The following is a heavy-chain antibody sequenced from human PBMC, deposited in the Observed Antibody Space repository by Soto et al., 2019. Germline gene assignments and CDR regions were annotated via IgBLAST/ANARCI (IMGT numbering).Heavy chain of an antibody. D-gene: IGHD6-13*01. Sequence: EVPLVGSGGGLVQQGGSLRLSCAAAGFTFSSYWTRCVRHAPGKGLEWVANIKQDGSEKYYVDSVKGRFTISRDNAKNSLYLQMNSLRAEDTAVYYCARVIAALDYWGQGTLVTVSA. CDR1: GFTFSSYW. V-gene: IGHV3-7*04. CDR2: IKQDGSEK. CDR3: ARVIAALDY. J-gene: IGHJ4*02.